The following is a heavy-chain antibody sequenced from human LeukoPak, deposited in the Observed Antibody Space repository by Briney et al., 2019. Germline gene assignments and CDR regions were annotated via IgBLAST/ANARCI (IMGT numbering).Heavy chain of an antibody. CDR1: GFTVSSNN. J-gene: IGHJ4*02. CDR3: AREDRYTSGSFAY. D-gene: IGHD6-19*01. V-gene: IGHV3-66*02. CDR2: IYSGDST. Sequence: GGSLRLYCSASGFTVSSNNMNWVRQAPGKGLVWVSGIYSGDSTYYADSVKGRFTISRDNSKNTLYLQMNSLTAEDTAVYYCAREDRYTSGSFAYWGQGTLVTVFS.